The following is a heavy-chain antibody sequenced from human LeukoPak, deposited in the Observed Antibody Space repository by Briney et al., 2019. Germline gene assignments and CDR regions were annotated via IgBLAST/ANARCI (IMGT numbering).Heavy chain of an antibody. Sequence: SETLSLTCTVSGYSISSGYYWGWIRQPPGKGLEWIGSIYHSGSTYYNPSLKSRVTISVDTSKNQFSLKLSSVTAADTAVYYCARDMVVRGVYDYWGQGTLVTVSS. CDR2: IYHSGST. CDR3: ARDMVVRGVYDY. CDR1: GYSISSGYY. D-gene: IGHD3-10*01. V-gene: IGHV4-38-2*02. J-gene: IGHJ4*02.